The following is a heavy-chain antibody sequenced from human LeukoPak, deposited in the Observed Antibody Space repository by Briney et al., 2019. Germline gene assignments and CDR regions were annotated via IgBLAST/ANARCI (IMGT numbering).Heavy chain of an antibody. CDR3: ARGDSLFDY. D-gene: IGHD2-15*01. CDR1: GFTVSSNY. Sequence: GGSLRLSCAASGFTVSSNYMSWVRQAPGKGLEWVPVIYSGGYTDYADSVKGRFTISRDNSKNTLYLQMNSLRAADTAVYYCARGDSLFDYWGQGTLVTVSS. CDR2: IYSGGYT. V-gene: IGHV3-66*01. J-gene: IGHJ4*02.